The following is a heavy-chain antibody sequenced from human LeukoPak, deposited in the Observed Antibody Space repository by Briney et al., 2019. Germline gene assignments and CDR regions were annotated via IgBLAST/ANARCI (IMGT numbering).Heavy chain of an antibody. V-gene: IGHV1-69*13. D-gene: IGHD3-10*01. J-gene: IGHJ6*02. CDR2: IIPIFGTA. Sequence: SVKVSCKASGGTFSSYAISCVRQAPGQGLEWMGGIIPIFGTANYAQKFQGRVTITADESTSTAYMDLCSLRSEDTAVYYCARDQRIYYYGSGSPLAPYGMDVWGQGTTVTVSS. CDR1: GGTFSSYA. CDR3: ARDQRIYYYGSGSPLAPYGMDV.